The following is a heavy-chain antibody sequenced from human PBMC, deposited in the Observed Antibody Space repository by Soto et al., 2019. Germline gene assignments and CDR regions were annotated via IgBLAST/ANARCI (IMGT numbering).Heavy chain of an antibody. D-gene: IGHD6-6*01. J-gene: IGHJ6*02. CDR3: ASSAARPLYYCYSSMDV. CDR2: IIPIFGTA. Sequence: QVQLVQSGAEVKKPGSSVKVSCKASGGTFSSYAISWVRQAPGQGLEWMGGIIPIFGTANYAQKFQGRVTITADESTSTAYMELSSLRSEDTAVYYCASSAARPLYYCYSSMDVWGQGTTVTVSS. V-gene: IGHV1-69*01. CDR1: GGTFSSYA.